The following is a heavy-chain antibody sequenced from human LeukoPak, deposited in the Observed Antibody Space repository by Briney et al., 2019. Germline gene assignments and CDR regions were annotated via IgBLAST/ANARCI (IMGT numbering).Heavy chain of an antibody. CDR1: GFTFSFYG. D-gene: IGHD2/OR15-2a*01. CDR2: IQYDGSYK. Sequence: GESLRLSCSTSGFTFSFYGMHWVRQAPGKGLEWVAFIQYDGSYKFYADSVQGRFSISRDNSKNTLFLQMNSLRAEDTVIYYCARTSDQLLYSKFDFWGQGTLVTVSS. CDR3: ARTSDQLLYSKFDF. V-gene: IGHV3-30*02. J-gene: IGHJ4*02.